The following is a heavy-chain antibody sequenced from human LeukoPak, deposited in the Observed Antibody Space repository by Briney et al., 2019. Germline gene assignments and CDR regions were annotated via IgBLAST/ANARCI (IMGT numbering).Heavy chain of an antibody. CDR2: MNPNSGNT. J-gene: IGHJ5*02. Sequence: ASVKVSCKASGYTFTSYDINWVRQAPGQGLEWMGWMNPNSGNTGYAQKFQGRVTMTRNTSISTAYMELSSLRSEDTAVYYCARGRFYDILTGYREWFDPWGQGTLVTVSS. V-gene: IGHV1-8*01. D-gene: IGHD3-9*01. CDR3: ARGRFYDILTGYREWFDP. CDR1: GYTFTSYD.